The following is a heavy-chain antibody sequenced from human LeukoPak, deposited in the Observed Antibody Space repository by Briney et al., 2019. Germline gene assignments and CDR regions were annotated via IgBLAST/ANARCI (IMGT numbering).Heavy chain of an antibody. Sequence: PTETLSLTCTVSGGSISSGSYYWSWIRQPAGKGLEWIGRIYTSGSTNYNPSLKSRVTISVDTSKNQFSLKLSSVTAADTAVYYCARVRQGYYDSSGYLDYWGQGTLVTVSS. CDR3: ARVRQGYYDSSGYLDY. D-gene: IGHD3-22*01. CDR2: IYTSGST. CDR1: GGSISSGSYY. J-gene: IGHJ4*02. V-gene: IGHV4-61*02.